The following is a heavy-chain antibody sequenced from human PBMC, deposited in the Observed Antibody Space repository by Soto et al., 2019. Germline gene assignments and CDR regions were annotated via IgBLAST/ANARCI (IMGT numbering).Heavy chain of an antibody. J-gene: IGHJ4*02. V-gene: IGHV4-59*08. CDR2: IYYSGST. CDR3: ARRHRLDIDAHY. D-gene: IGHD3-9*01. Sequence: PSETLSLTCTVSGGSISSYYWSWIRQPPGKGLEWIGYIYYSGSTNYNPSLKSRVTISVDTSKNQFSLKLSSVTAADTAVYWCARRHRLDIDAHYWGQGILVTVSS. CDR1: GGSISSYY.